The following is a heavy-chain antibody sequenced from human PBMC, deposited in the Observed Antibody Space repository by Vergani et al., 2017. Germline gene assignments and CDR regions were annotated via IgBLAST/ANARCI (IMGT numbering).Heavy chain of an antibody. D-gene: IGHD6-19*01. CDR3: AKSRVRLVGFDY. CDR1: GFTFSSYG. Sequence: QVQLVESGGGVVQPGRSLRLSCAASGFTFSSYGMHWVRQAPGKGLEWVAVISYDGSNKYYADSVKGRFTISRDNSKNTLYLQMNSLGAEDTAVYYGAKSRVRLVGFDYWGQGTLVTVSS. V-gene: IGHV3-30*18. J-gene: IGHJ4*02. CDR2: ISYDGSNK.